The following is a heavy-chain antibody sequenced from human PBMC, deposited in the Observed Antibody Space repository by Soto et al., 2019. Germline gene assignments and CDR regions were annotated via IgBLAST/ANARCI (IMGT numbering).Heavy chain of an antibody. CDR2: ISNDGSKR. J-gene: IGHJ4*01. V-gene: IGHV3-30-3*01. D-gene: IGHD6-19*01. CDR1: GFSFSTYA. Sequence: GGSLRLSCATSGFSFSTYAIHWVRQAPGKGLDWVAVISNDGSKRYYAQSVKGRFTISRDNSNNTVDLQMNSLRAEDTALYYCARSIAVAGLDYWGPGTLVTVSS. CDR3: ARSIAVAGLDY.